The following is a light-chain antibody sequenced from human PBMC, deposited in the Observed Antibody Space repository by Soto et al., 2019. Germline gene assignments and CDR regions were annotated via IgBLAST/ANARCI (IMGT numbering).Light chain of an antibody. Sequence: EIVLTQSPGTLSLSPGEGATLSCRASQSISRLYLSWYQQKPGQPPRLLIYDGSTRATGIPDRFSGSGSGTDFILTIRKLEPGDFAVYYRPKDDKSDKGTFFEGTKVDIX. J-gene: IGKJ1*01. CDR3: PKDDKSDKGT. CDR1: QSISRLY. CDR2: DGS. V-gene: IGKV3-20*01.